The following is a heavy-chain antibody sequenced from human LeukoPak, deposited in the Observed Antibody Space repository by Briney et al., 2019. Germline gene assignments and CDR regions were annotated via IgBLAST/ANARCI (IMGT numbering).Heavy chain of an antibody. Sequence: SETLSLTCAVYGGSFSGYYWSWIRQPPGKGLEWIGEINHSGSTNHNPSLKSRVTISVDTSKNQFSLKLSSVTAADTAAYYCARDLSGGSTNWFDPWGQGTLVTVSS. CDR2: INHSGST. D-gene: IGHD2-15*01. V-gene: IGHV4-34*01. J-gene: IGHJ5*02. CDR3: ARDLSGGSTNWFDP. CDR1: GGSFSGYY.